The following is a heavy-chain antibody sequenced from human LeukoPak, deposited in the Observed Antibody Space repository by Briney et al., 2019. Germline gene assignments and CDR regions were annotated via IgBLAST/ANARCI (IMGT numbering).Heavy chain of an antibody. D-gene: IGHD3-16*01. J-gene: IGHJ4*02. CDR2: ISSSGSTI. V-gene: IGHV3-11*04. CDR3: ARDTYDYVWGREYYFDY. CDR1: GFSFSNYW. Sequence: GGSLRLSCEASGFSFSNYWMSWVRQAPGKGLEWVSYISSSGSTIYYADSVKGRFTISRDNAKNSLYLQMNSLRAEDTAVYYCARDTYDYVWGREYYFDYWGQGTLVTVPS.